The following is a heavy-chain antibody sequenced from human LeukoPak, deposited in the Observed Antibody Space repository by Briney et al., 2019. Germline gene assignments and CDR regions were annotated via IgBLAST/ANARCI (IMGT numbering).Heavy chain of an antibody. CDR2: IGRQGDSDAT. J-gene: IGHJ4*02. CDR1: GLTFSGSG. D-gene: IGHD3-9*01. CDR3: AGDYNFLTGLNY. V-gene: IGHV3-73*01. Sequence: GGSLRLSCAASGLTFSGSGIHWVRQASGKGLEWLGRIGRQGDSDATRYAASLKGKFTISRVDSRNTAYLQMNSLKTEYTAVYYCAGDYNFLTGLNYWGQGTLVTVSS.